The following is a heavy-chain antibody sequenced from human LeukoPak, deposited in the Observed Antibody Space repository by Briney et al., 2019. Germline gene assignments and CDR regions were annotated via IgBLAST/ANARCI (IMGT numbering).Heavy chain of an antibody. CDR3: AKTSPTRKSKLGDWYYFDY. V-gene: IGHV3-23*01. CDR2: ISAGGADT. Sequence: GGSLRLSCAVSGFTFSNYAMSGVRQAPGKGLEWVSLISAGGADTYYADSVKGRFTISKDNSKNTLYLQMNSLRAEETAVYYCAKTSPTRKSKLGDWYYFDYWGQGTLVTVSS. J-gene: IGHJ4*02. D-gene: IGHD7-27*01. CDR1: GFTFSNYA.